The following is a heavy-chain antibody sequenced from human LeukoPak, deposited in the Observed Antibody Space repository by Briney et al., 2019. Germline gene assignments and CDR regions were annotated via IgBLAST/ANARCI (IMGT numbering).Heavy chain of an antibody. D-gene: IGHD3-22*01. CDR2: ISAYNGNT. Sequence: ASVKVSCKASGYTFTNYGVSWVRQAPGQGLEWMGWISAYNGNTNYAQNLQGRVTMTTDTSTSTAYMELRSLRSDDTAVYYCARGDHYYDSSGYDYWGQGTLVTVSS. V-gene: IGHV1-18*01. J-gene: IGHJ4*02. CDR1: GYTFTNYG. CDR3: ARGDHYYDSSGYDY.